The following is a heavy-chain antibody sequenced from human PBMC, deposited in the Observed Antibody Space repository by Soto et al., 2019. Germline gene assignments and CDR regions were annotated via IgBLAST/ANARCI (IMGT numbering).Heavy chain of an antibody. CDR3: ARVVYDYIWGSYRTDYYYYMDV. V-gene: IGHV1-18*01. D-gene: IGHD3-16*02. CDR1: GYTFTSYG. J-gene: IGHJ6*03. CDR2: ISAYNGNT. Sequence: ASVKVSCKASGYTFTSYGISWVRQAPGQGLEWMGWISAYNGNTNYAQKLQGRVTMTTDTSTSTAYMELRSLRSDDTAVYYCARVVYDYIWGSYRTDYYYYMDVWGKGTTVTVSS.